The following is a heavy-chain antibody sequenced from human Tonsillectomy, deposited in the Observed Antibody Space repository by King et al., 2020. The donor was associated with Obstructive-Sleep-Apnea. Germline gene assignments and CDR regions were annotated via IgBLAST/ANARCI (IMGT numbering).Heavy chain of an antibody. Sequence: VQLVESGGGVGRPGGSLRLSCAASGFTFDDYGMSWVRQAPGKGLEWVSGINWKGDSTGYADSVKGRFTISRDNAKNSLYLQMISLRAEDTALYHCARSAEFCSSTSCPLDYWGQGTLVTVSS. CDR1: GFTFDDYG. V-gene: IGHV3-20*01. CDR2: INWKGDST. D-gene: IGHD2-2*01. J-gene: IGHJ4*02. CDR3: ARSAEFCSSTSCPLDY.